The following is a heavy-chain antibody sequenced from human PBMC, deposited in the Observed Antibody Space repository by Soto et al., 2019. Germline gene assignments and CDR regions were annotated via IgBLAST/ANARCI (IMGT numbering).Heavy chain of an antibody. CDR1: GYTFTSYG. Sequence: QVQLVQSGAEVKKPGASVKVSCKASGYTFTSYGISWVRQAPGQGLEWMGWISAYNGNTNYAQKLQGRVTMTTDTSTSTAYMELRSLRSDDTAVYYCARISLDVAVAGETALDYWGQGTMVTVSS. CDR2: ISAYNGNT. CDR3: ARISLDVAVAGETALDY. J-gene: IGHJ4*02. D-gene: IGHD6-19*01. V-gene: IGHV1-18*01.